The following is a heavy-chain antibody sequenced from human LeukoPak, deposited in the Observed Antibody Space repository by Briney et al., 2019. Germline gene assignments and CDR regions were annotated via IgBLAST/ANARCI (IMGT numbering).Heavy chain of an antibody. Sequence: PSETLSLTCAVYGGSFSGYYWSWIRQPAGKGLEWVGRTYASGNTNYNTSLRSRVTMSVDTSKNQISLKLSSVTAADTAVYFCARDYGDYIFHYWGQGTLVTVSS. D-gene: IGHD4-17*01. CDR1: GGSFSGYY. J-gene: IGHJ4*02. CDR2: TYASGNT. CDR3: ARDYGDYIFHY. V-gene: IGHV4-4*07.